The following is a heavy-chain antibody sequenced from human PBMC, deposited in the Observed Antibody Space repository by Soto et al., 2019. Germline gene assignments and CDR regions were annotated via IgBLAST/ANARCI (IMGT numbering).Heavy chain of an antibody. D-gene: IGHD3-22*01. V-gene: IGHV3-30-3*01. Sequence: PGGSLRLSCAASGFTFSSYAMHWFRQVPGKGREWLAVISYDGSNKYYADSVKSRYNISRVNSKNTMYLQMNSLRAEDTAVYYCAASRYYYDSSGYSTTSGPFDYWGQGTLVTVSS. J-gene: IGHJ4*02. CDR3: AASRYYYDSSGYSTTSGPFDY. CDR1: GFTFSSYA. CDR2: ISYDGSNK.